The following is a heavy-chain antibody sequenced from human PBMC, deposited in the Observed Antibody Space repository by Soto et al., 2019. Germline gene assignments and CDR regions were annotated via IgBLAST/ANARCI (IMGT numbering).Heavy chain of an antibody. D-gene: IGHD3-10*01. CDR3: ARAGPDYYYYGLDV. Sequence: SQTLSLPCAVSGDSVSTNSAAWNWIRQSPSRGLEWLGRTYYRSKWYNDYAVSVKSRININADTSKNQISLQLNSVTPEDTAVYYCARAGPDYYYYGLDVWGQGTTVTV. V-gene: IGHV6-1*01. CDR2: TYYRSKWYN. CDR1: GDSVSTNSAA. J-gene: IGHJ6*02.